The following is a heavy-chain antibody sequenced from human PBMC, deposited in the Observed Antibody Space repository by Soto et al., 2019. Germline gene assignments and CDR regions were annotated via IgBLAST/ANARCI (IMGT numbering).Heavy chain of an antibody. CDR2: ISSNGMST. Sequence: GGSLRLSCSASTFTFNNYAMHWVRQAPGKGLEYLSAISSNGMSTFHADSVKGRFTISRDNSRNTLFLQMTSLRAEDTAMYYCVKSRSTSSWSAPFDYWGQGTLVTVSS. V-gene: IGHV3-64D*06. D-gene: IGHD6-13*01. J-gene: IGHJ4*02. CDR3: VKSRSTSSWSAPFDY. CDR1: TFTFNNYA.